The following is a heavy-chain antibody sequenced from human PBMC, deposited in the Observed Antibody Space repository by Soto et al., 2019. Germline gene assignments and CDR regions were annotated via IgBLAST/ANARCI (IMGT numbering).Heavy chain of an antibody. J-gene: IGHJ6*02. CDR2: ISAYNGNT. Sequence: SVKDSCKASGYTFTSYGISWVRQAPVQGLEWMGWISAYNGNTNYAQKLQGRVTMTTDTSTSTAYMELRSLRSDDTAVYYCARGGYSYGTTYCYYGMDVWGQGTTVTVSS. V-gene: IGHV1-18*01. D-gene: IGHD5-18*01. CDR1: GYTFTSYG. CDR3: ARGGYSYGTTYCYYGMDV.